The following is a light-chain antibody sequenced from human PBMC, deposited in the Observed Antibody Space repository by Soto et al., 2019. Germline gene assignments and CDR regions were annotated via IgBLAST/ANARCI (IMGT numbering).Light chain of an antibody. Sequence: EIVMTQSPATLSVSPGERATLSCRASQSVSSNLAWYQQKPGQAPRLLIYGASTRATGIPARFSGSGSGTELTLTISSRRSEDFAVYYCQQHNNWPSWTFGQGTKVEIK. V-gene: IGKV3-15*01. CDR2: GAS. J-gene: IGKJ1*01. CDR3: QQHNNWPSWT. CDR1: QSVSSN.